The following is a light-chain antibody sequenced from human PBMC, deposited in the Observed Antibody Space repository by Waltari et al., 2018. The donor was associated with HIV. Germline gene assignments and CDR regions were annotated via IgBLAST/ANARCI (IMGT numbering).Light chain of an antibody. V-gene: IGLV2-23*02. CDR2: EVS. Sequence: QSALTQPASVSGSPGQSITISCTGTSSDVGSYNLVSWYQQHPGKAPKLINYEVSKRPSGVSNRFSGSKSGNTASLTISGLQAEDEADYYCCSYAGSSTPVFGGGTKLTVL. J-gene: IGLJ2*01. CDR1: SSDVGSYNL. CDR3: CSYAGSSTPV.